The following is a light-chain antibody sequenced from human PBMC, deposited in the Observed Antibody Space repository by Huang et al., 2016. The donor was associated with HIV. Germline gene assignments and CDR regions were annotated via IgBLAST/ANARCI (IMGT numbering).Light chain of an antibody. CDR1: QTVNKT. CDR2: DVS. J-gene: IGKJ5*01. Sequence: DTVLTQSPATLSLSPGDRATLSCRASQTVNKTVGWYQQTPGQAPRLLISDVSKRATGITDRFNGGGSVTDFTLSLSGLEPDDSALYFCQCRTTWPPITFGQGTRLEIK. CDR3: QCRTTWPPIT. V-gene: IGKV3-11*01.